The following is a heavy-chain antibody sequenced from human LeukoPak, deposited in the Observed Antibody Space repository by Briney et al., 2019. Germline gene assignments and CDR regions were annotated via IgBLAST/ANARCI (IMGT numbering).Heavy chain of an antibody. CDR3: ARSKLMYYYDSPTDY. CDR1: GGSISSSNSY. Sequence: SETLSLTCTVSGGSISSSNSYWGWIRQPPGKGLEWIGSIYYSGSTHYNQSLKSRVTISVDTSKNQFSLKLSSVTAADTAVYYCARSKLMYYYDSPTDYWGQGTLVTVSS. CDR2: IYYSGST. J-gene: IGHJ4*02. V-gene: IGHV4-39*01. D-gene: IGHD3-22*01.